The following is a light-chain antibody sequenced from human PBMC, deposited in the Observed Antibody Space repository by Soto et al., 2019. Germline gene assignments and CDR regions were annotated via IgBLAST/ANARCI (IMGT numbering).Light chain of an antibody. CDR2: DAS. Sequence: DIVLTQSPATLSLSPGERASLSCRASQSVGNSLAWYQQKLGQPPRLLIDDASTRATGVPARFSGSGSGTDFTLTISSLEPEDFAVYYCQQRTSWPLLTFGGGTKVEIK. CDR1: QSVGNS. CDR3: QQRTSWPLLT. V-gene: IGKV3-11*01. J-gene: IGKJ4*01.